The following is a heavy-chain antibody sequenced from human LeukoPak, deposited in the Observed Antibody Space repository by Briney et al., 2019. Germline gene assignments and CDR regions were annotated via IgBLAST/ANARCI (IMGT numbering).Heavy chain of an antibody. CDR2: INPNSGGT. V-gene: IGHV1-2*02. J-gene: IGHJ4*02. D-gene: IGHD3-3*01. CDR3: ARHHGRYYDFRDDY. CDR1: GYTFTGYY. Sequence: ASVKVSCKASGYTFTGYYMHWVRQAPGQGLEWMGWINPNSGGTNYAQKFQGRVTMTRDTSISTAYMELSRLRSDDTAVYYCARHHGRYYDFRDDYWGQGTLVTVSS.